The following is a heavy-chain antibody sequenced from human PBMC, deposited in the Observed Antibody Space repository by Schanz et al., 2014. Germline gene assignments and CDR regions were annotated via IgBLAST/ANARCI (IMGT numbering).Heavy chain of an antibody. J-gene: IGHJ4*02. V-gene: IGHV3-30*18. CDR2: ISYDGNNE. Sequence: QVQLVESGGGVVQPGRSRRLSCEASGFTFSSYGMHWVRQAPGKGLEWVAVISYDGNNEDYADSVKGRFTISRDNSKNTLYLQMNSLRAEDTAVYYCVKEGTVVSGSPRDYWGQGALVTVSS. CDR1: GFTFSSYG. D-gene: IGHD3-10*01. CDR3: VKEGTVVSGSPRDY.